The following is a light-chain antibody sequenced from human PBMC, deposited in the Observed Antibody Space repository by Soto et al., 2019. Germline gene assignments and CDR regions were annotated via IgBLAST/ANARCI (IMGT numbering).Light chain of an antibody. V-gene: IGKV3-15*01. J-gene: IGKJ2*01. CDR3: QQYNNWPYT. Sequence: EIVMTQSPGTLSVSPGERATLSCRTSQSVSSNLAWYHQKPGQAPRLVIYGASTRATGIPARFSGSGSGTEFTLTINSLQSEDFAVYYCQQYNNWPYTFGQGTKLEIK. CDR1: QSVSSN. CDR2: GAS.